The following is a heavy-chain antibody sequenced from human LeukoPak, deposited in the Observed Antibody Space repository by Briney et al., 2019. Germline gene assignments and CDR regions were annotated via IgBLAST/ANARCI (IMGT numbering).Heavy chain of an antibody. D-gene: IGHD6-13*01. Sequence: GASVKVSCKASGYTSTGYYMHWVRQAPGQGLEWMARINPNSGGTNYAQKFQGRVTMTRDTSISTAYMELSRLRSDDTAVYYCAREGLSRVAAAGTEGFDYWGQGTLVTVSS. CDR1: GYTSTGYY. CDR2: INPNSGGT. V-gene: IGHV1-2*06. CDR3: AREGLSRVAAAGTEGFDY. J-gene: IGHJ4*02.